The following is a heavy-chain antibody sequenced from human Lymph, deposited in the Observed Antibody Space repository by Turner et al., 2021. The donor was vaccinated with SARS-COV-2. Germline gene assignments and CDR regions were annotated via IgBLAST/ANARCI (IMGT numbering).Heavy chain of an antibody. CDR1: SGTFSSYA. D-gene: IGHD1-26*01. CDR3: ARGRLDSFGGGYYSWFDP. CDR2: IIPILGIA. J-gene: IGHJ5*02. Sequence: QVQLVQSGAGVNQPWSSVKVSCTASSGTFSSYASNWVRQAPGQGLEWMGRIIPILGIANYAQKFKGRVTITADKSTSTAYMELSSLRSEDTGVYYCARGRLDSFGGGYYSWFDPWGQGTLVTVSS. V-gene: IGHV1-69*04.